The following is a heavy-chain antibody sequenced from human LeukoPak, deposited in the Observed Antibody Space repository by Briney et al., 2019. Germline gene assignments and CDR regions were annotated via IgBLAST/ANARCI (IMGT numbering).Heavy chain of an antibody. J-gene: IGHJ4*02. CDR1: GFTFSSYS. D-gene: IGHD5-18*01. Sequence: GGSLRLSCAASGFTFSSYSMNWVRQAPGKGLEWVSSISSSSSYIYYADSVKGRFTISRDNAKNSLYLQMNSLRAEDTAVHYCASSRGYNYGYRALELPPSPIDRGQGTLVTVSS. CDR2: ISSSSSYI. CDR3: ASSRGYNYGYRALELPPSPID. V-gene: IGHV3-21*01.